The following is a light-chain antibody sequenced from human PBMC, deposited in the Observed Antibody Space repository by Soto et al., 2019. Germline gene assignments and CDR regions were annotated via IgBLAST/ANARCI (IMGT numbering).Light chain of an antibody. CDR3: QQYENLPT. V-gene: IGKV1-33*01. CDR2: DAS. CDR1: QNINNY. J-gene: IGKJ5*01. Sequence: DIHMTQSPSSLSASVGYRVTITCQASQNINNYLNWYQQKPGRAPKLLIYDASNLEAGVPSTLRGSGSGTDFTFTISRLQPEDIATYYCQQYENLPTFGQGTRLEIK.